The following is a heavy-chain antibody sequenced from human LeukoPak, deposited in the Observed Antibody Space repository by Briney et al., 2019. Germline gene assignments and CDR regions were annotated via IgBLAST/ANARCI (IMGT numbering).Heavy chain of an antibody. Sequence: GGSLRLSCAASGFTFSSYAMSWVRQAPGKGLEWVSGISGSGSSTYYADSVKGRFTISRDNSKNTLYLQMNSLRAEDTAVYYCAKDDDFWSDLRPTRRHETFYIWGQGTMVTVSS. CDR2: ISGSGSST. V-gene: IGHV3-23*01. CDR1: GFTFSSYA. J-gene: IGHJ3*02. CDR3: AKDDDFWSDLRPTRRHETFYI. D-gene: IGHD3-3*01.